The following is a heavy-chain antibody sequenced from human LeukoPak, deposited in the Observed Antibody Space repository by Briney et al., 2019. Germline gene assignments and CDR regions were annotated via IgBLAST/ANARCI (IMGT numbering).Heavy chain of an antibody. CDR1: GYTFTGYY. D-gene: IGHD3-22*01. CDR3: ARSRTIVVVIPDY. CDR2: INPNSGGT. V-gene: IGHV1-2*02. Sequence: ASVKVSCKAPGYTFTGYYMHWVRQAPGQGLEWMGWINPNSGGTNYAQKFQGRVTMTRDTSISTAYMELSRLRSDDTAVYYCARSRTIVVVIPDYWGQGTLVTVSS. J-gene: IGHJ4*02.